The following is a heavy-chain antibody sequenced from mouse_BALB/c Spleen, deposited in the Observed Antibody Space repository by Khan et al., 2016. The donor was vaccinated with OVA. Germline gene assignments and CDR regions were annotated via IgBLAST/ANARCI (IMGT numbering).Heavy chain of an antibody. D-gene: IGHD2-4*01. V-gene: IGHV3-2*02. CDR3: ARKDYYDYDPFPY. J-gene: IGHJ3*01. CDR1: GYSITSEYA. Sequence: EVQLQESGPGLVKPSQSLSLTCTVTGYSITSEYAWNWIRQFPGNKLEWMGYINYSGNTRSNPSLKSRTSITRDTAKNQFFLQLNSVNTEDTATDYSARKDYYDYDPFPYWGQGTLVTVSA. CDR2: INYSGNT.